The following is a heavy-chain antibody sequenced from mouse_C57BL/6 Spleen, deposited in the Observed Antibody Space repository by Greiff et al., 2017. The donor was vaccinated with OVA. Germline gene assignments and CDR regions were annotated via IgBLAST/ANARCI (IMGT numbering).Heavy chain of an antibody. CDR2: IDPSDSET. J-gene: IGHJ1*03. CDR1: GYTFTSYW. Sequence: VQLQQPGAELVRPGSSVKLSCKASGYTFTSYWMHWVKQRPIQGLEWIGNIDPSDSETHYNQKFKDKATLTVDKSSSTAYMQLSSLTSEDSAVYYGARWWDEGNWYFDVWGTGTTVTVSS. V-gene: IGHV1-52*01. CDR3: ARWWDEGNWYFDV. D-gene: IGHD1-1*02.